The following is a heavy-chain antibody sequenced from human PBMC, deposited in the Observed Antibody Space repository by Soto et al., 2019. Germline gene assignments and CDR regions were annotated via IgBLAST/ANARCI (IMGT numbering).Heavy chain of an antibody. CDR2: IIPIFGTA. CDR3: ARDPIAARPVGRNFDY. CDR1: GGTFSSYA. Sequence: SVKVSCKASGGTFSSYAISWVRQAPGQGLEWMGGIIPIFGTANYAQKFQGRVTITADESTSTAYMELSGLRSEDTAVYYCARDPIAARPVGRNFDYWGQGTLVTVSS. J-gene: IGHJ4*02. D-gene: IGHD6-6*01. V-gene: IGHV1-69*13.